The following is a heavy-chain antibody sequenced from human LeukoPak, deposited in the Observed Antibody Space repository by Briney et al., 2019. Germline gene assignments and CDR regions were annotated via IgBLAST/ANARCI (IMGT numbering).Heavy chain of an antibody. CDR3: ARDEGLPAEYFQH. CDR2: ITGTSSHI. V-gene: IGHV3-21*01. J-gene: IGHJ1*01. Sequence: GGSLRLSCTASGFTFSLYNMNWVRQAPGKGLEWISSITGTSSHIYYADSVKGRFTISRENAKNLLYLQLNSLRAEDTAVYYCARDEGLPAEYFQHWGQGTLVTVSS. CDR1: GFTFSLYN.